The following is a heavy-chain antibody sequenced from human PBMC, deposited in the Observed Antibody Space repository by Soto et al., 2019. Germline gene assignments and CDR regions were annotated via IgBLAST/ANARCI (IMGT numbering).Heavy chain of an antibody. CDR2: INGRSNYV. CDR3: AREDGVVGSSSAFDH. V-gene: IGHV3-21*01. CDR1: GFTFSTYT. D-gene: IGHD1-26*01. Sequence: EVQVVESGGGLVKPGGSLRLSCVFSGFTFSTYTMNWVRQAPGKGLEWVSSINGRSNYVYYADSVRGRFTISRDNAKNSLYLQMNRLRAEDTAIYYCAREDGVVGSSSAFDHWGLGTLVTVSS. J-gene: IGHJ4*02.